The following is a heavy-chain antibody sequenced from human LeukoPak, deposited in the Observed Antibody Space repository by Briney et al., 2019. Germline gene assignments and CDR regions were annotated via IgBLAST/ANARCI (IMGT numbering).Heavy chain of an antibody. D-gene: IGHD2-21*02. V-gene: IGHV5-51*01. Sequence: GAPPKIPGKGSGYSFTNYWIGFGRPMPREGLEWVGIIYPGDSNTRYSPSFQGPVTISADKSISTAYLQWSSLKASDTAMYYCARRNPMTQDAFDIWGQGTMVTVSS. CDR3: ARRNPMTQDAFDI. CDR1: GYSFTNYW. J-gene: IGHJ3*02. CDR2: IYPGDSNT.